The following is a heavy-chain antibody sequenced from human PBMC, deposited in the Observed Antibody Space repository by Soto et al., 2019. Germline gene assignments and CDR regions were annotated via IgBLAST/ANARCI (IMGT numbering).Heavy chain of an antibody. CDR2: ISGSGGNT. D-gene: IGHD3-16*01. Sequence: GGSLRLSCAASGFTFSPYAMTWVRQAPGKGLEWVSSISGSGGNTNYADSVKGRSTVSRDNSKRTLSLQMNSLTEEDTAIYYCAKGLRRLLRTQYYYGLDVWGRGTTVTVSS. J-gene: IGHJ6*02. V-gene: IGHV3-23*01. CDR3: AKGLRRLLRTQYYYGLDV. CDR1: GFTFSPYA.